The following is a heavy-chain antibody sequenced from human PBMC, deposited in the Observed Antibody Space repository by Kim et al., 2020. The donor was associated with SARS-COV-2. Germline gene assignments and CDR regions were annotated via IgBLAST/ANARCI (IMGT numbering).Heavy chain of an antibody. V-gene: IGHV1-3*01. J-gene: IGHJ4*02. D-gene: IGHD4-4*01. CDR3: ARDPTTVPTLDP. Sequence: KNSPKLQGRVTIPRDQTASTAYMELSSLRSEDTAVYYCARDPTTVPTLDPWGQGTLVTVSS.